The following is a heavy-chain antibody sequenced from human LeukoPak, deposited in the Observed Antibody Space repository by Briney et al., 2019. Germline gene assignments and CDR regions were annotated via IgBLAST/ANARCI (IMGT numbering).Heavy chain of an antibody. CDR2: IKQDGSEK. Sequence: GGSLRLSCAASGFTFSSYWMSWVRQAPGKGLEGVANIKQDGSEKYYVDSVKGRFTIYRDKARNSLYLQMNSLRAEDTAVYYCARVRSGWPDYRGQGTLVTVSS. CDR3: ARVRSGWPDY. V-gene: IGHV3-7*01. CDR1: GFTFSSYW. J-gene: IGHJ4*02. D-gene: IGHD6-19*01.